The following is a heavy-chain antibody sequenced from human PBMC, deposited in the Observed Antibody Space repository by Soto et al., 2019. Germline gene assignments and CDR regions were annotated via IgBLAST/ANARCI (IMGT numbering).Heavy chain of an antibody. Sequence: EVQLVESGGGLVQPGGSLRLSCAASGFTFSSYSMNWVRQAPGKGLEWVSYFGSSSGTIDYADSVKGRFTISRDQAKNTLYLPMNSLRDEDTAVYYCAREGWPFDYWGQGTLVTVSS. D-gene: IGHD1-26*01. V-gene: IGHV3-48*02. J-gene: IGHJ4*02. CDR3: AREGWPFDY. CDR2: FGSSSGTI. CDR1: GFTFSSYS.